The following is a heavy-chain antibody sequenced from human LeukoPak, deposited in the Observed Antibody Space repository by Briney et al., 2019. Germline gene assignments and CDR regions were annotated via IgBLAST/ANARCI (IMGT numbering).Heavy chain of an antibody. V-gene: IGHV3-11*06. D-gene: IGHD6-6*01. CDR1: GFTFTDYY. CDR3: ARIKGYSSSPFDH. J-gene: IGHJ4*02. CDR2: ISTTSTYT. Sequence: GGSLRLSCAASGFTFTDYYMTWIRQAPGKGLEWLSYISTTSTYTNYADSVKGRFTISRDNANNSLSLQMDSLRAEDTAVYYCARIKGYSSSPFDHWGQGILATVSS.